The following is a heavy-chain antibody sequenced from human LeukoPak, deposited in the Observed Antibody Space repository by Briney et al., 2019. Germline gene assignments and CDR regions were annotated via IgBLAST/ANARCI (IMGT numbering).Heavy chain of an antibody. CDR2: ISYDGIDN. CDR1: RFPFSSYA. D-gene: IGHD1-14*01. V-gene: IGHV3-30*04. Sequence: GGSLRLSCAASRFPFSSYAMHWVRQAPGKGLEWVAVISYDGIDNYYADSVKGRFTISRDNSKNTLYLQMTSLRAEDTAVYYCARDRNYFDYWGQGTLVTVSS. J-gene: IGHJ4*02. CDR3: ARDRNYFDY.